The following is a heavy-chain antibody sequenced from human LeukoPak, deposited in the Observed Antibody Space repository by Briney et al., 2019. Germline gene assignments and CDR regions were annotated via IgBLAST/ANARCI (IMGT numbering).Heavy chain of an antibody. J-gene: IGHJ4*02. CDR3: ARAYDSGGYLLGGY. D-gene: IGHD3-22*01. CDR2: IWYDGTSE. V-gene: IGHV3-33*01. Sequence: GGSLRLSCAASGFTFSSYGMHWVRQAPHKGLEWVAVIWYDGTSEYYGDSVKGRFTISRDNSKNTLYLQMNSLRAEDTAVYYCARAYDSGGYLLGGYWGQGSLVTVSS. CDR1: GFTFSSYG.